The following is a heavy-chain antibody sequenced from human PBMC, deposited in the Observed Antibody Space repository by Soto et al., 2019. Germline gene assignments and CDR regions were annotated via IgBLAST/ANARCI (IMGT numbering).Heavy chain of an antibody. CDR1: GGSISSGGYY. D-gene: IGHD4-17*01. J-gene: IGHJ4*02. V-gene: IGHV4-31*02. Sequence: PSETLSLTCTVSGGSISSGGYYWSWIRQHPGKGLEWIGYIYYSGSTYYNPSLKSRVTISVDTSKNQFSLKLSSVTAADTAVYYCARDDNTVASNLYFDYWGQGTLVTVSS. CDR2: IYYSGST. CDR3: ARDDNTVASNLYFDY.